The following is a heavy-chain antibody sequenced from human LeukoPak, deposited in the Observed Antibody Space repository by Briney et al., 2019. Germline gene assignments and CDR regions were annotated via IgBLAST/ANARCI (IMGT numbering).Heavy chain of an antibody. CDR2: ISSSSSIT. Sequence: PGGSLRLSCAASGFTFSSYSMNWVRQAPGKGLEWISYISSSSSITSYADSVKGRFTISRDNAKNSLHLQMNSLRAEDTAVYYCARERKSGWLARTYNFDNWGQGTLVTVSS. J-gene: IGHJ4*02. D-gene: IGHD6-19*01. V-gene: IGHV3-48*01. CDR3: ARERKSGWLARTYNFDN. CDR1: GFTFSSYS.